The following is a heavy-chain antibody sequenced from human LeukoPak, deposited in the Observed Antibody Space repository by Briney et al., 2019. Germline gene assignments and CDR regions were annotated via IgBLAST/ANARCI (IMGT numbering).Heavy chain of an antibody. D-gene: IGHD2/OR15-2a*01. Sequence: SETLSLTCAVYGGSFSGYYWSWIRQPPGKGLEWIGEINHSGSTNYNPSLKSRVTISVDTSKNQFSLKLSSVTAADTAVYYCARGTTSNYYYGMNVWGQGTPVTVSS. V-gene: IGHV4-34*01. CDR2: INHSGST. CDR1: GGSFSGYY. CDR3: ARGTTSNYYYGMNV. J-gene: IGHJ6*02.